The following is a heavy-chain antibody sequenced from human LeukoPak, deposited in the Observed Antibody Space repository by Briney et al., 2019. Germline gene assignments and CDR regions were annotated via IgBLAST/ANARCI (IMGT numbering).Heavy chain of an antibody. CDR1: VGSIISSNDY. J-gene: IGHJ4*02. Sequence: PSETLSLTCTVSVGSIISSNDYWGWIRQPPGKGLEWIGSIYYSGSTHYNPSLKSRVTISVDTSKNQFSLKLSSVTAADTAVYYCARQGLIVLGGEGDFDYWGEGTLLTVSS. V-gene: IGHV4-39*01. CDR3: ARQGLIVLGGEGDFDY. D-gene: IGHD4/OR15-4a*01. CDR2: IYYSGST.